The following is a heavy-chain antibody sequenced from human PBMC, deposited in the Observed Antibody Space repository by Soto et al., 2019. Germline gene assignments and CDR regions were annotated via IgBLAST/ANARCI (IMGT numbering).Heavy chain of an antibody. Sequence: PSETLSLTCTVSGGSVSSGSYYWSWIRQPPGKGLEWIGYIYYSGSTNYNPSLKSRVTISVDTSKNQFSLKLSSVTAADTAVYYCARGANSNYFLYGPLGLDYWGQGTLVTVSS. V-gene: IGHV4-61*01. J-gene: IGHJ4*02. CDR2: IYYSGST. CDR1: GGSVSSGSYY. D-gene: IGHD4-4*01. CDR3: ARGANSNYFLYGPLGLDY.